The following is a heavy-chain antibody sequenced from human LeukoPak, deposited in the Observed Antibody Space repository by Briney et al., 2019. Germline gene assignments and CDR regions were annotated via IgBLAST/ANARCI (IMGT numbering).Heavy chain of an antibody. CDR3: ARVTGYMTEDYFDY. J-gene: IGHJ4*02. D-gene: IGHD6-13*01. CDR2: SYYSGST. V-gene: IGHV4-61*05. Sequence: SETLSLTCTVSGGSISSSSYYWGWIRQPPGKGLEWIGYSYYSGSTNYNPSLKRRVTISVDTSKNQFSLKLSSVTAADTAAYYCARVTGYMTEDYFDYWGQGTLITVSS. CDR1: GGSISSSSYY.